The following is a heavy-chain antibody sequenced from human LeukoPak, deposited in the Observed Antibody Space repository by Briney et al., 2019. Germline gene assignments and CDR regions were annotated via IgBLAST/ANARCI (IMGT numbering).Heavy chain of an antibody. J-gene: IGHJ4*02. CDR1: GYSITSSNW. CDR2: IYYSGST. CDR3: AKRGAEVGATVAPGDY. V-gene: IGHV4-28*01. D-gene: IGHD1-26*01. Sequence: SDTLSLTCTVSGYSITSSNWWGWIRQPPGKGLEWIGYIYYSGSTYYNPSLKSRVTLSLDTSKSQFSLKLSSVTALDTAVYYCAKRGAEVGATVAPGDYWGQGTLVTVSS.